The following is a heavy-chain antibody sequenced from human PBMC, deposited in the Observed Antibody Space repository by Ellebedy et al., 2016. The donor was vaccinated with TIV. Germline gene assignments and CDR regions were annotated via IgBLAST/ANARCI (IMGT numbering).Heavy chain of an antibody. CDR3: AKDILYSSGWLLFDY. CDR2: ITSSGSST. J-gene: IGHJ4*02. V-gene: IGHV3-23*01. Sequence: PGGSLRLSCAASGFTFSNYAMSWVRQAPGKGLEWVSAITSSGSSTYYVASVKGRFTISRDNSKNTLYLQINSLRAEDTAVYYCAKDILYSSGWLLFDYWGQGTLVTVSS. CDR1: GFTFSNYA. D-gene: IGHD6-19*01.